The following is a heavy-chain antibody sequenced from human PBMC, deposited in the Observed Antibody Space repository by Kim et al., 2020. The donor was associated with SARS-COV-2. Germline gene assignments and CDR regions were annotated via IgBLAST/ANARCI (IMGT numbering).Heavy chain of an antibody. CDR2: IKSDGSDT. D-gene: IGHD6-13*01. CDR3: ARGSFQQGFDP. Sequence: GGSLRLSCEASGFTFSSYWMNWVRQGPGKGLVWVSRIKSDGSDTHYADSVKGRFTISRDNAKNTLHLQLNSLGVEGTAIYYCARGSFQQGFDPWGQGTLVTVSS. J-gene: IGHJ5*02. CDR1: GFTFSSYW. V-gene: IGHV3-74*01.